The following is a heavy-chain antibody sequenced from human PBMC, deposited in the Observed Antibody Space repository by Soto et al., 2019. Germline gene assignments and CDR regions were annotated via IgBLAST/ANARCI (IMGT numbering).Heavy chain of an antibody. CDR1: GFTFSSYA. CDR2: ISGSGGGT. CDR3: AKDRASLGYCSGGSCYYFDY. D-gene: IGHD2-15*01. Sequence: GGSLRLSCAASGFTFSSYAMSWVRQAPGKGLEWVSAISGSGGGTYYADSVKGRFTISRDNSKNTLYLQMNSLRAEDTAVYYCAKDRASLGYCSGGSCYYFDYWGQGTLVTVSS. V-gene: IGHV3-23*01. J-gene: IGHJ4*02.